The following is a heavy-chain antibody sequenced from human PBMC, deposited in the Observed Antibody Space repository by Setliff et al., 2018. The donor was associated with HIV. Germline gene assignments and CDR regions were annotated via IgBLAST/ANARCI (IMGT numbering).Heavy chain of an antibody. V-gene: IGHV4-34*01. CDR2: INHGGSA. Sequence: PSETLSLTCAVSGGSISGSYWSWIRQTQGKGMEWNGKINHGGSAHINPSLKSRVTISLDKSENQFSLKLTSVTAADTAIYYCAWEGTYYASSGYQVAEALDYWGQGALVTVSS. D-gene: IGHD2-2*01. CDR3: AWEGTYYASSGYQVAEALDY. J-gene: IGHJ4*02. CDR1: GGSISGSY.